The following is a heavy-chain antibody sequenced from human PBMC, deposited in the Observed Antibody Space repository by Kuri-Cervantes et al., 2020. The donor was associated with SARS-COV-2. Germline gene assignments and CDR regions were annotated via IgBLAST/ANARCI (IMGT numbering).Heavy chain of an antibody. CDR2: IKQDASEI. CDR1: GFTLSSNW. J-gene: IGHJ5*02. CDR3: ARDMGGGWFDP. V-gene: IGHV3-7*01. Sequence: GESLKISCAASGFTLSSNWMSWVRQAPGKGLEWVANIKQDASEIYYVDSVKGRFTISRDNAKNSLYLQMNSLRVEDTAVYYCARDMGGGWFDPWGQGTLVTVSS. D-gene: IGHD3-16*01.